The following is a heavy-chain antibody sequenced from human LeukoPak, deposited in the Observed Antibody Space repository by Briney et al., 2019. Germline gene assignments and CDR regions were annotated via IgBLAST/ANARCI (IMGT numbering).Heavy chain of an antibody. CDR3: ARGGIVPANNWFDP. V-gene: IGHV3-7*01. CDR1: GFTFSSYW. J-gene: IGHJ5*02. Sequence: PGGSLRLSCAASGFTFSSYWMSWVRQAPGKGLEWVANIKQDGSEKYYVDSVKGRFTISRDNAKNSLYLQMNSLRAEDTAVYYCARGGIVPANNWFDPWGQGTLVTVSP. D-gene: IGHD2-2*01. CDR2: IKQDGSEK.